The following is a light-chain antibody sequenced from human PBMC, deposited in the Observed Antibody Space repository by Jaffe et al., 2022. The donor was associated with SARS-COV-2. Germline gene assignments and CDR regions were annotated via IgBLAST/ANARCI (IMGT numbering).Light chain of an antibody. CDR3: QQYNNYCT. Sequence: DIQMTQSPSTLSASVGDRVTITCRASQSITNWLAWYQQKPGKAPKVLIYKASSLESGVPSRFSGSGSGTEFTLTISSLQPDDFATYYCQQYNNYCTFGQGTKLEIK. V-gene: IGKV1-5*03. J-gene: IGKJ2*02. CDR2: KAS. CDR1: QSITNW.